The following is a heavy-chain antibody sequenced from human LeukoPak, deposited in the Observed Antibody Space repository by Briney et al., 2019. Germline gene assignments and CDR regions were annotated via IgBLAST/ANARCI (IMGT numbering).Heavy chain of an antibody. CDR1: GFTFSSYG. CDR3: ARDLNWETY. Sequence: GGTLRLSCAVSGFTFSSYGLSWVRQAPGEGLEWVSAITGSGYTTYYADSVKGRFTISRDNAKNSLYLQMNSLRAEDTAVYYCARDLNWETYWGQGTLVSVSS. CDR2: ITGSGYTT. D-gene: IGHD7-27*01. J-gene: IGHJ4*02. V-gene: IGHV3-23*01.